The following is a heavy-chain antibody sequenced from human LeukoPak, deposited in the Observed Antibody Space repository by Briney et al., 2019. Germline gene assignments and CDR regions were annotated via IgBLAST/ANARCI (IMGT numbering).Heavy chain of an antibody. CDR1: GFTFSSYG. J-gene: IGHJ4*02. D-gene: IGHD4-23*01. Sequence: GGSLRLSCAASGFTFSSYGMHWVRQAPGKGLEWVSYISSSSSTIYYADSVKGRFTISRDNAKNSLYLQMNSLRAEDTAVYYCAKGGTTVVDYWGQGTLVTVSS. V-gene: IGHV3-48*01. CDR2: ISSSSSTI. CDR3: AKGGTTVVDY.